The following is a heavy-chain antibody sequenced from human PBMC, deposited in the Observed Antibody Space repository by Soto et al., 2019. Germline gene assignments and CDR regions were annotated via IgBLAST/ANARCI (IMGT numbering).Heavy chain of an antibody. D-gene: IGHD2-2*01. J-gene: IGHJ6*02. V-gene: IGHV1-69*01. CDR1: GGTFSSYA. CDR2: IIPISDTT. Sequence: QVQLVQSGAEVKKPGSSVKVSCKASGGTFSSYAISWVRQAPGQGLEWMGGIIPISDTTNYAQKLQGRVTVTADDSTSTAYMALSRLRSEDTAVYYCARSQGSSTSLEIYYYYYYGMDVWGQGTTVTVSS. CDR3: ARSQGSSTSLEIYYYYYYGMDV.